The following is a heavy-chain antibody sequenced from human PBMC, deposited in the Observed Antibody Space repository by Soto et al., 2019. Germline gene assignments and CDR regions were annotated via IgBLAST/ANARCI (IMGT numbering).Heavy chain of an antibody. CDR1: GYSFTSYW. CDR3: ARWGNYDILTGYLVYYYYGMDV. CDR2: IYPGDSDT. J-gene: IGHJ6*02. Sequence: PGESLKIACKGSGYSFTSYWIGWVRQMPGKGLEWMGIIYPGDSDTRYSPSFQGQVTISADKSISTAYLQWSSLKASDTAMYYCARWGNYDILTGYLVYYYYGMDVWGQGTTVTVSS. V-gene: IGHV5-51*01. D-gene: IGHD3-9*01.